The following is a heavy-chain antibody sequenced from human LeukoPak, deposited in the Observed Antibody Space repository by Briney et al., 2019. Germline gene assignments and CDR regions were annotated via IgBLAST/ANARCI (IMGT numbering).Heavy chain of an antibody. V-gene: IGHV3-30*02. Sequence: PGGSLRLSCAASGFTFSSYGMHWVRQAPGKGLEWVAFIRYDGSNKYYADSVKGRFTISRDNSKNTLYLQMNSLRAEDTAVYYCAKGPSWAAAGPLDYWGQGTLVTVSS. CDR3: AKGPSWAAAGPLDY. CDR1: GFTFSSYG. D-gene: IGHD6-13*01. J-gene: IGHJ4*02. CDR2: IRYDGSNK.